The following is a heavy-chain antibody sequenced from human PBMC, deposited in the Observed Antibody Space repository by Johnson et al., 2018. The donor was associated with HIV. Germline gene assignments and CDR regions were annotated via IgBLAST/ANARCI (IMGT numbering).Heavy chain of an antibody. Sequence: VQLVESGGVVVQPGGSLRLSCAASGFTFDDYAMHWVRQAPGKGLEWVSGISWNSGSIGYADSVKGRFTISRDNAKNSLYLQMNSLRAEDTALYYCARGADGYNPRGDAFDIWGQGTMVTVSS. CDR2: ISWNSGSI. CDR3: ARGADGYNPRGDAFDI. J-gene: IGHJ3*02. CDR1: GFTFDDYA. D-gene: IGHD5-24*01. V-gene: IGHV3-9*01.